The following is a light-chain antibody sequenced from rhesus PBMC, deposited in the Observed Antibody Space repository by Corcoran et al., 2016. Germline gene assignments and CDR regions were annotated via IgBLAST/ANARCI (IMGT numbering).Light chain of an antibody. J-gene: IGLJ2*01. CDR3: CSYVSRGGFL. V-gene: IGLV2S9*01. CDR2: DVN. CDR1: SND. Sequence: QSALTQPPSVSKPLGQSVTIPCTGVSNDVSWYQQYPDTTPRLLIFDVNKRPSGVSDRFSGSKSGKTASLTISGLQADDEADYYCCSYVSRGGFLFGGGTRLTV.